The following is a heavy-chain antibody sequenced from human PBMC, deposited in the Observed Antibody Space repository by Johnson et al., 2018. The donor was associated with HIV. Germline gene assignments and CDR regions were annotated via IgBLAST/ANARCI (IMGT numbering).Heavy chain of an antibody. J-gene: IGHJ3*02. CDR3: ARDRRDVSSSRWVGPTRRAFDI. V-gene: IGHV3-66*01. CDR2: IYSGGST. Sequence: MLLVESGGGLVQPGRSLRLSCAASGFTFSSYAMSWVRQAPGKGLEWVSVIYSGGSTYYADSVKGRFTISRDNSKNTLYLQMNSLRAEDTAVYYCARDRRDVSSSRWVGPTRRAFDIWGQGTMVTVSS. CDR1: GFTFSSYA. D-gene: IGHD6-6*01.